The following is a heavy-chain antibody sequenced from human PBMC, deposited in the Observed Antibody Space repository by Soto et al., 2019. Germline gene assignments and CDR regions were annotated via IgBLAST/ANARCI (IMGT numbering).Heavy chain of an antibody. CDR1: GYTFTSYG. J-gene: IGHJ6*02. CDR3: ARESDFWSGYLFGSYYYYGMDV. CDR2: ISAYNGNT. V-gene: IGHV1-18*01. Sequence: ASVKVSCKASGYTFTSYGISWVRQAPGQGLEWMGWISAYNGNTNYAQKLQGRVTMTTDTPTSTAYMELRSLRSDDTAVYYCARESDFWSGYLFGSYYYYGMDVWGQGTTVTVS. D-gene: IGHD3-3*01.